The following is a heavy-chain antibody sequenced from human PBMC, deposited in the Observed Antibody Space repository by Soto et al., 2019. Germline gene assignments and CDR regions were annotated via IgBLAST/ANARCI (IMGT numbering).Heavy chain of an antibody. CDR1: GGSFSGYY. CDR2: INHSGST. J-gene: IGHJ6*02. D-gene: IGHD2-2*02. CDR3: ARGPKLGSRYCSSTSCYNRVLKGMDV. Sequence: QVQLQQWGAGLLKPSETLSLTCAVYGGSFSGYYWSWIRQPPGKGLEWIGEINHSGSTNYNPSLKSRVTISVVTSKNQFALKLSSVTAADTAVYYCARGPKLGSRYCSSTSCYNRVLKGMDVWGQGTTVTVSS. V-gene: IGHV4-34*01.